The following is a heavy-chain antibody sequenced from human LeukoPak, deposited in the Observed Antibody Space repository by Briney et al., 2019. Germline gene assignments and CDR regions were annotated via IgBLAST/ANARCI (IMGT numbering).Heavy chain of an antibody. J-gene: IGHJ4*02. Sequence: SETLSLTCTVSGGSISSGSYYWSWIRQPAGKGLEWIGRIYTSGSTNYNPSLKSRVTISVDTSKNQFSLKLSSVTAADTAVYYCAGAVAVVPAAIYIGYFDYWGQGTLVTVSS. CDR2: IYTSGST. CDR1: GGSISSGSYY. D-gene: IGHD2-2*01. V-gene: IGHV4-61*02. CDR3: AGAVAVVPAAIYIGYFDY.